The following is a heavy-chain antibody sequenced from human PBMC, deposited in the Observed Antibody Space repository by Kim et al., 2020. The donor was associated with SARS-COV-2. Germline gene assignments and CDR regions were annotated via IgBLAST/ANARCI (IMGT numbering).Heavy chain of an antibody. Sequence: ASVKVSCKASGYTFTGYYMHWVRQAPGQGLEWMRRINPNSGGTNYAQKFQGRVTMTRDTSISTAYMELSRLRSDDTAVYYCARQERDYTTVRTQKSKISGWHYWGQGTLVTVSS. V-gene: IGHV1-2*06. CDR3: ARQERDYTTVRTQKSKISGWHY. J-gene: IGHJ4*02. CDR1: GYTFTGYY. CDR2: INPNSGGT. D-gene: IGHD3-10*01.